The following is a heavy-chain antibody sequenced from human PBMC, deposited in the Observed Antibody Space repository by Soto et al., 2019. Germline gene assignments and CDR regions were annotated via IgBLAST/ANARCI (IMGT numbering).Heavy chain of an antibody. CDR1: GCMFSNYW. CDR3: ARNRDYAFDY. V-gene: IGHV3-7*01. D-gene: IGHD4-17*01. J-gene: IGHJ4*02. CDR2: IKQDGSDK. Sequence: WLSLRLSCAASGCMFSNYWMSWVLHAPRKGLEWVAIIKQDGSDKYYVDSVKGRFTIAGDKAKNSAYLQMNSLRIGDADVYYCARNRDYAFDYWGRGTLVTVSS.